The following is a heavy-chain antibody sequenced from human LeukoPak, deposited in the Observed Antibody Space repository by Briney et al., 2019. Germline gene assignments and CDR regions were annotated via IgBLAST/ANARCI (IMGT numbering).Heavy chain of an antibody. D-gene: IGHD6-13*01. Sequence: GGSLRLSCAASGFTVNNNFMTWVRQAPGKGLEWVSVIYSGGSTYYADSVKGRFTISRDNSKNTLYLQMNSLRAEDTAVYYCARDHIAAAGTPQHWGQETLVTVSS. CDR3: ARDHIAAAGTPQH. CDR2: IYSGGST. V-gene: IGHV3-66*01. CDR1: GFTVNNNF. J-gene: IGHJ1*01.